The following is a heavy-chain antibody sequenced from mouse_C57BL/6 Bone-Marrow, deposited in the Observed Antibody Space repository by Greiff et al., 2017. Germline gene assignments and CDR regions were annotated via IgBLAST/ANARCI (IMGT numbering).Heavy chain of an antibody. CDR1: GYTFTSYW. D-gene: IGHD2-5*01. V-gene: IGHV1-55*01. CDR2: IYPGSGST. Sequence: QVQLQQPGAELVKPGASVKMSCKASGYTFTSYWIIWVKQRPGQGLEWIGDIYPGSGSTNYNEKFKSKATLPVVTSSSTAYLLLSSLTSEASAVFYCARPYYSNYWYFDVWGTGTTVTVSS. J-gene: IGHJ1*03. CDR3: ARPYYSNYWYFDV.